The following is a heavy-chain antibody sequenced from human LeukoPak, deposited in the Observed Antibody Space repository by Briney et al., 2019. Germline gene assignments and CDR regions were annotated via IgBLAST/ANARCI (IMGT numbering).Heavy chain of an antibody. J-gene: IGHJ5*02. CDR3: AREYVAAAGNNWFDP. D-gene: IGHD6-13*01. CDR2: ISAYNGNT. Sequence: ASVKVSCKASGYTSTSYGISWVRQAPGQGLEWMGWISAYNGNTNYAQKLQGRVTMTTDTSTSTAYMELRSLRSDDTAVYYCAREYVAAAGNNWFDPWGQGTLVTVSS. V-gene: IGHV1-18*01. CDR1: GYTSTSYG.